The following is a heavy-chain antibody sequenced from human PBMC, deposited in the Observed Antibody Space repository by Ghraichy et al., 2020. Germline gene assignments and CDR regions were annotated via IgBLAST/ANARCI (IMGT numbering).Heavy chain of an antibody. Sequence: LSLTCAASGFTFSGSAMHWVRQASGKGLEWVGRIRSKANSYATAYAASVKGRFTISRDDSKNTAYLQMNSLKTEDTAVYYCTRDYYDSSGYEGYWGQGTLFTVSS. CDR2: IRSKANSYAT. CDR3: TRDYYDSSGYEGY. D-gene: IGHD3-22*01. J-gene: IGHJ4*02. V-gene: IGHV3-73*01. CDR1: GFTFSGSA.